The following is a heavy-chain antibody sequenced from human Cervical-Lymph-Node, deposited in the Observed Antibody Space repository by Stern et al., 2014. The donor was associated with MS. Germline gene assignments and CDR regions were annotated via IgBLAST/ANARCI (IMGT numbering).Heavy chain of an antibody. J-gene: IGHJ4*02. CDR1: GYSISSGYY. Sequence: QVQLQESGPGLVKPSETLSLTCTVSGYSISSGYYWGWIRQPPGKGLAWIGSIYHSGSTYYNPSLKRRVTISVDTSKNQFSLKLSSGTAADTAVYYCAGARGWLPLHWGQGTLVTVSS. V-gene: IGHV4-38-2*02. CDR3: AGARGWLPLH. CDR2: IYHSGST. D-gene: IGHD3-22*01.